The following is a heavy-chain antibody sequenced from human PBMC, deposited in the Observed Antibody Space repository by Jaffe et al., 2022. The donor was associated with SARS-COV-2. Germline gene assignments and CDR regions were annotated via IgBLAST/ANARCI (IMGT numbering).Heavy chain of an antibody. D-gene: IGHD5-18*01. J-gene: IGHJ6*03. CDR2: IYYSGST. CDR1: GGSISSSSYY. Sequence: QLQLQESGPGLVKPSETLSLTCTVSGGSISSSSYYWGWIRQPPGKGLEWIGSIYYSGSTYYNPSLKSRVTISVDTSKNQFSLKLSSVTAADTAVYYCARHRNLDTTNMDVWGKGTTVTVSS. CDR3: ARHRNLDTTNMDV. V-gene: IGHV4-39*01.